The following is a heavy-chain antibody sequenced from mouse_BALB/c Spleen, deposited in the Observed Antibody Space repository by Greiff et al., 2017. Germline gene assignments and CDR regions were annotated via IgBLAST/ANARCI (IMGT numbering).Heavy chain of an antibody. CDR2: ISYSGST. CDR3: ARGITTGWFAY. D-gene: IGHD2-4*01. V-gene: IGHV3-2*02. Sequence: EVQLQESGPGLVKPSQSLSLTCTVTGYSITSDYAWNWIRQFPANKLEWMGYISYSGSTSYNPSLKSRISITRDTSKNQFFLQLNSVTTEDTATYYCARGITTGWFAYWGQGTLVTVSA. CDR1: GYSITSDYA. J-gene: IGHJ3*01.